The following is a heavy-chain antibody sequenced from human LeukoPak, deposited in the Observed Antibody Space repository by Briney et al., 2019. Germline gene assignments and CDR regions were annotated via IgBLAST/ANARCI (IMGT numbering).Heavy chain of an antibody. CDR2: IYSGVSA. CDR1: GGSINNYY. J-gene: IGHJ5*02. CDR3: TREPSP. Sequence: SETLSLTCTVSGGSINNYYWSWIRQPAGEGLEWIGRIYSGVSASYNPSLKSRVTLSGDRSKNQLSLKLRYVTAADTAVYYCTREPSPWGQGILVTVSS. V-gene: IGHV4-4*07.